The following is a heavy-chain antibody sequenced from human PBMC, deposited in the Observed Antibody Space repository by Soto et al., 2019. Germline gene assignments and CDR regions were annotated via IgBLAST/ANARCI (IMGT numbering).Heavy chain of an antibody. J-gene: IGHJ4*02. CDR1: GFTFSSYG. D-gene: IGHD6-19*01. V-gene: IGHV3-33*01. Sequence: TGGSLRLSCAASGFTFSSYGMHWVRQAPGKGLEWVAVIWYDGSNKYYADSVKGRFTISRDNSKNTLYLQMNSLRAEDTAVYYCARDKFPRIAVAGTLSDYWGQGTLVTVSS. CDR2: IWYDGSNK. CDR3: ARDKFPRIAVAGTLSDY.